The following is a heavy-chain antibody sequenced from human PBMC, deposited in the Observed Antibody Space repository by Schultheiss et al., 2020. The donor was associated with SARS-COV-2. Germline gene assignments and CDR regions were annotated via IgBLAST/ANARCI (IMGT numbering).Heavy chain of an antibody. CDR2: ISYDGSNK. Sequence: GGSLRLSCAASGFTFSSYAMHWVRQAPGKGLEWVAVISYDGSNKYYADSVKGRFTISRDNAKNSLYLQMNSLRAEDTAVYYCARDNADYGDYDAGYYYYMDVWGKGTTVTVSS. D-gene: IGHD4-17*01. J-gene: IGHJ6*03. V-gene: IGHV3-30*04. CDR3: ARDNADYGDYDAGYYYYMDV. CDR1: GFTFSSYA.